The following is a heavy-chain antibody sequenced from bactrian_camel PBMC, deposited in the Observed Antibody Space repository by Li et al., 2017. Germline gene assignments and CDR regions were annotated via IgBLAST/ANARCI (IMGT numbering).Heavy chain of an antibody. V-gene: IGHV3S53*01. CDR1: LSTISRRC. CDR3: AARLGGYDCYSGAWSSVISSGFDH. Sequence: QVQLVESGGGSVQAGGSLRLSCVASLSTISRRCWGWFRQAPGKEREGVAGLARGGGTTYADSVKGRFAISSENANNTVFLQMNSLKPEDTAMYYCAARLGGYDCYSGAWSSVISSGFDHWGKGTQVTVS. D-gene: IGHD1*01. J-gene: IGHJ4*01. CDR2: LARGGGT.